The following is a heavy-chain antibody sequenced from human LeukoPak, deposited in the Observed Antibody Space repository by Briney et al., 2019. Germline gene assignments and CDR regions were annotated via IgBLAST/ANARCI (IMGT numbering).Heavy chain of an antibody. V-gene: IGHV4-59*01. J-gene: IGHJ6*02. Sequence: SETLSLTCTVSGGSISSYYWSWIRQPPGKGLEWIGYIYYSGSTNYNPSLKSRVTISVDTSKNQFSLKLSSVTAADTAVYYCARAGSYYYYYYGMDVWGQGTTVTVSS. CDR2: IYYSGST. CDR1: GGSISSYY. D-gene: IGHD3-16*02. CDR3: ARAGSYYYYYYGMDV.